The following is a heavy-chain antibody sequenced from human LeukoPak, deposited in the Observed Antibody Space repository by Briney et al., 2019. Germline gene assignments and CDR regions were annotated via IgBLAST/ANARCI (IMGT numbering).Heavy chain of an antibody. CDR2: ISWNGGSI. V-gene: IGHV3-9*01. CDR3: ARGGLRGYSYGQRFDY. J-gene: IGHJ4*02. D-gene: IGHD5-18*01. Sequence: GGSLRLSCAASGFTFGDYAMHWVRQVPGRGLEWVSGISWNGGSIAYADSVKGRFTISRGNAKNSLYLQMNSLRDEDTALYYCARGGLRGYSYGQRFDYWSQGILVTVSS. CDR1: GFTFGDYA.